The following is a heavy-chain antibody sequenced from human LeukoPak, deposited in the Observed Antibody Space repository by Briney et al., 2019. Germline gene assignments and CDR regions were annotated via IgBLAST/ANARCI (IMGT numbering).Heavy chain of an antibody. CDR1: GFTFSSYA. V-gene: IGHV3-30*04. Sequence: GGSLRLSCAASGFTFSSYAMHWVRQAPGKGLDWMAVISYDGSNKYYADSVKGRFTISRDNSKKTLFLQMNSLRDEDRAVYYCARDRSDYIWGSSSRMDVWGKGTTVTVSS. CDR3: ARDRSDYIWGSSSRMDV. D-gene: IGHD3-16*01. CDR2: ISYDGSNK. J-gene: IGHJ6*04.